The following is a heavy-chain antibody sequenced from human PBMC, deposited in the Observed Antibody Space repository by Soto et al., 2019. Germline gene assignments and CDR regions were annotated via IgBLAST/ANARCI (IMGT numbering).Heavy chain of an antibody. V-gene: IGHV3-30*18. CDR1: GFTFSSYG. CDR3: AKEGSVVATTPDFDY. D-gene: IGHD5-12*01. CDR2: ISYDGSYK. Sequence: QVQLVESGGGVVQPGRSLRLSCAASGFTFSSYGMRWVRQAPGKGLEWVAVISYDGSYKYYADSMKGRVTISRDNSKNTLYVQMNSLRAEDTAVYYCAKEGSVVATTPDFDYWGQGTLVTVSS. J-gene: IGHJ4*02.